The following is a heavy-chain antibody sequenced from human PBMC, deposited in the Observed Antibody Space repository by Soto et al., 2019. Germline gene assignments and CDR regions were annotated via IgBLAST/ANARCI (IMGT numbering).Heavy chain of an antibody. D-gene: IGHD1-26*01. CDR2: TYYRSKWYN. V-gene: IGHV6-1*01. Sequence: TLTDICAVSGGGVFCSSVTSVSLRQSPAGGLEWLGRTYYRSKWYNDYAESVKSRITINPDTSKNQFSLHLNSVTPEDTAVYYCVRLIGNSWLDFWGQGTLVTGSS. CDR1: GGGVFCSSVT. J-gene: IGHJ5*01. CDR3: VRLIGNSWLDF.